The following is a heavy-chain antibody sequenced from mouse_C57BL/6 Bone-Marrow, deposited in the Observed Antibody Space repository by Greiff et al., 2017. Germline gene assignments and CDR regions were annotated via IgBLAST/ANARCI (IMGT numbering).Heavy chain of an antibody. CDR1: GYTFTSYW. CDR2: IDPSDSYT. V-gene: IGHV1-50*01. CDR3: ATGDY. J-gene: IGHJ2*01. Sequence: QVQLQRPGAELVKPGASVKLSCKASGYTFTSYWMQWVKQRPGQGLEWIGEIDPSDSYTNYNQKFKGKATLTVDTSSSTAYMQLSSLTSEDSAVYYCATGDYWGQGTTLTVSS.